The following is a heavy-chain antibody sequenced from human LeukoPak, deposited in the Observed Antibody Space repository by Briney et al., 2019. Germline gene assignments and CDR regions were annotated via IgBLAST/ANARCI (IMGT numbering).Heavy chain of an antibody. V-gene: IGHV3-48*02. CDR1: GFPFSSYV. D-gene: IGHD3-9*01. Sequence: GGSLRLSCAASGFPFSSYVMSWVRQAPGKGLEWVSYINHNGETIYYPDFVKGRFTISRDNAKNSLYLQMNSLRDEDTAVYYRARDNDWAFDYWGQGTLVTVSP. CDR3: ARDNDWAFDY. CDR2: INHNGETI. J-gene: IGHJ4*02.